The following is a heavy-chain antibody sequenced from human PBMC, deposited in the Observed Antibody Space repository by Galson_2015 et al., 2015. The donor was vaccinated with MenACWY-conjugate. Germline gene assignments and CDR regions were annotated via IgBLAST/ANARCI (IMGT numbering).Heavy chain of an antibody. D-gene: IGHD2/OR15-2a*01. CDR1: GFTFSSFA. J-gene: IGHJ4*02. CDR3: AKNGNYFGMGFDY. V-gene: IGHV3-23*01. CDR2: ITSSGGTT. Sequence: SLRLSCPASGFTFSSFAMSWVRQAPGKGLEWVSVITSSGGTTYYADSVKGRFTISRDNPKNTLYLQMDTLRAEDTATYYCAKNGNYFGMGFDYWGQGTLVT.